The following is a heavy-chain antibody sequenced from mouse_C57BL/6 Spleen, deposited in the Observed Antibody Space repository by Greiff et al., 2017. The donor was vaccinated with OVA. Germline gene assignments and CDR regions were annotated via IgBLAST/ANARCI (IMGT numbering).Heavy chain of an antibody. CDR2: ISSGSSTI. CDR3: ARAYDGYLYYYAMDY. D-gene: IGHD2-3*01. Sequence: EVKVVESGGGLVKPGGSLKLSCAASGFTFSDYGMHWVRQAPEKGLEWVAYISSGSSTIYYADTVKVRFTISRDNAKNTLFLQMTSLRSEDTAMYYCARAYDGYLYYYAMDYWGQGTSVTVSS. V-gene: IGHV5-17*01. J-gene: IGHJ4*01. CDR1: GFTFSDYG.